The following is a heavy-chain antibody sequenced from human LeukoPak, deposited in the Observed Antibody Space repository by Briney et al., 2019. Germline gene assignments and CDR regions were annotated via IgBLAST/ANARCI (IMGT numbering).Heavy chain of an antibody. D-gene: IGHD1-26*01. V-gene: IGHV4-59*08. Sequence: SETLSLTCTVSGGSISSFYWSWIRQPPGQGLEWIGYIYYSGTTYYNPSLKSRVTISVDTSKNQFSLQLSSVTAADTAVYYCARQRGSYIDYWGQGTLVTVSS. CDR3: ARQRGSYIDY. CDR1: GGSISSFY. J-gene: IGHJ4*02. CDR2: IYYSGTT.